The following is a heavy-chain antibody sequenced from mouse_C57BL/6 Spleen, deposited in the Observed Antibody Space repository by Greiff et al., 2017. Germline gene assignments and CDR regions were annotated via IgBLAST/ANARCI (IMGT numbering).Heavy chain of an antibody. CDR1: GYTFTDYE. V-gene: IGHV1-15*01. Sequence: QVQLQQSGAELVRPGASVTLSCKASGYTFTDYEMHWVKQTPVHGLEWIGAIDPETGGTAYNQKFKGKAILTADKSSSTAYMELRSLTSEDSAVYYCTRGLRRYFDYWGQGTTLTVSS. CDR3: TRGLRRYFDY. J-gene: IGHJ2*01. CDR2: IDPETGGT. D-gene: IGHD2-4*01.